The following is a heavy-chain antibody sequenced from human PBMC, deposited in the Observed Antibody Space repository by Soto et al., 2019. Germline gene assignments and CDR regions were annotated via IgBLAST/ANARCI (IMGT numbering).Heavy chain of an antibody. CDR2: ISYDGTNK. CDR1: GFSFSISP. CDR3: ARDPKTSGGQHWAFNYFDS. J-gene: IGHJ4*02. Sequence: GGSLRLSCAASGFSFSISPMHWVRQAPGKGPEWVALISYDGTNKFYADSVKGRFTISRDNSKSTLYLQVDSLRPEDAAVYYCARDPKTSGGQHWAFNYFDSWGQGTLVTVSS. D-gene: IGHD7-27*01. V-gene: IGHV3-30-3*01.